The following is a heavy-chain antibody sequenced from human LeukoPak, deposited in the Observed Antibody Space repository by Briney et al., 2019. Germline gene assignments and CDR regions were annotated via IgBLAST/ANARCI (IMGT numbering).Heavy chain of an antibody. CDR2: ISNDGSNK. J-gene: IGHJ5*02. CDR1: GFTFSTYG. Sequence: GGSLRLSCAASGFTFSTYGMHWVRQAPGKGLEWVAVISNDGSNKLYTDSVKGRFTISRDNCKNTLCLQMNSLRAEDTAVYYCARSDVDMAAWGQGTLVTVSS. D-gene: IGHD5-12*01. V-gene: IGHV3-30*03. CDR3: ARSDVDMAA.